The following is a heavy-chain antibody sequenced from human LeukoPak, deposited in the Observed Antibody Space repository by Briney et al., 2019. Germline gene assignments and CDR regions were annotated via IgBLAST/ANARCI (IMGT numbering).Heavy chain of an antibody. J-gene: IGHJ4*02. Sequence: ASVKVSCKASGYTITSYYMHWVRQAPGQGLEWMGIINPSGGSTSYAQKFQGRVTMTRDTSTSTVYMELSSLRSEDTAVYYCASGRDSSGYYYVLGYWGQGTLVTVSS. V-gene: IGHV1-46*01. CDR1: GYTITSYY. CDR3: ASGRDSSGYYYVLGY. D-gene: IGHD3-22*01. CDR2: INPSGGST.